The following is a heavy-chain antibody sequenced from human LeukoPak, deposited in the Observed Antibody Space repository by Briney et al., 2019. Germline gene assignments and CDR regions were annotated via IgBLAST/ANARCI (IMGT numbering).Heavy chain of an antibody. CDR1: GGSVSNYY. D-gene: IGHD3/OR15-3a*01. J-gene: IGHJ4*02. V-gene: IGHV4-59*05. CDR2: IYYSGNT. CDR3: ARQTGSGLFILP. Sequence: SETLSLTCTVSGGSVSNYYWSWIRQSPGKGLEWIGSIYYSGNTYYNASLKSQVSISIDTSKNQFSLRLTSVTAADTAVYYCARQTGSGLFILPGGQGTLVTVSS.